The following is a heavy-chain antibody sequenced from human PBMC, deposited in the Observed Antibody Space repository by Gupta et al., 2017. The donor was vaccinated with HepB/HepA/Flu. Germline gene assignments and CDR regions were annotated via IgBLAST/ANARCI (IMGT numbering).Heavy chain of an antibody. Sequence: QLQLQESGPGKVKPSETLSLTCTVSGGSISSSFYYWGWIRQPPGKGLEWIGSIYYSGDTYYNPSLKSRVTISADTSKNQFSLKLSSVTAADTAVYYCATSGRVYQIEAFDMWGQGTMVTVSS. CDR2: IYYSGDT. J-gene: IGHJ3*02. V-gene: IGHV4-39*01. CDR3: ATSGRVYQIEAFDM. CDR1: GGSISSSFYY. D-gene: IGHD2-8*01.